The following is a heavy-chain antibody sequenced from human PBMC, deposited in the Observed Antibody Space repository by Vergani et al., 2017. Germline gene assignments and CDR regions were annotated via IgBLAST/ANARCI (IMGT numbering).Heavy chain of an antibody. CDR1: GFTFSSYS. CDR3: ARGYKYDNSGYYYYLPDY. CDR2: ISSRSTYT. V-gene: IGHV3-21*01. Sequence: EVQLVESGGGLVKPGGSLRLSCAVSGFTFSSYSMNWVRQAPGKGLEWVSSISSRSTYTYYADSVKGRFTISRDNAKSSLYLQINSLRADDTAVYYCARGYKYDNSGYYYYLPDYWGQGTLVTVSS. D-gene: IGHD3-22*01. J-gene: IGHJ4*02.